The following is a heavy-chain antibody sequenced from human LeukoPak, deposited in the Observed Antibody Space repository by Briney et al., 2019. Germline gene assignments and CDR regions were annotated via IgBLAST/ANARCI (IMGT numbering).Heavy chain of an antibody. CDR3: ARDLYYYDSSPIGY. J-gene: IGHJ4*02. V-gene: IGHV1-18*01. CDR1: GYTFTSFG. Sequence: ASVKVSCKASGYTFTSFGISWVRQAPGQGLEWMGWISAYNGNTNYAQKLQGRVTMTTDTSTSTAYMELRSLRSDDTAVYYCARDLYYYDSSPIGYWGQGTLVTVSS. CDR2: ISAYNGNT. D-gene: IGHD3-22*01.